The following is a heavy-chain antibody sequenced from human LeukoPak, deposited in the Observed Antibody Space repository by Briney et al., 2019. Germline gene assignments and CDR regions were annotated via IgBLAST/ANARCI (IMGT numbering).Heavy chain of an antibody. D-gene: IGHD1-26*01. V-gene: IGHV3-21*01. CDR2: ISSSSSYI. Sequence: GGSLRLSCAASGLTFSSYSMNWVRQAPGKGLEWVSSISSSSSYIYYADSVKGRFTISRDNAKNSLYLQMNSLRAEDTAVYYCAREGFIVGATPYYFDYWGQGTLVTVSS. CDR3: AREGFIVGATPYYFDY. CDR1: GLTFSSYS. J-gene: IGHJ4*02.